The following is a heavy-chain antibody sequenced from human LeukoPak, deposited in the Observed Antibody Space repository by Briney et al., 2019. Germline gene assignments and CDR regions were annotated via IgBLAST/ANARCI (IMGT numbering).Heavy chain of an antibody. D-gene: IGHD6-19*01. V-gene: IGHV4-39*07. CDR3: ARYKVFTSSGRYLKVAKDDAFDI. J-gene: IGHJ3*02. Sequence: PSETLSLTCTVSGGSISSSSYYWGWIRQPPGKGLEWIGSIYYSGSTYYNPSLKSRVTISVETSKNQFSLKLSSVTAADTAVYYCARYKVFTSSGRYLKVAKDDAFDIWGQGTMVTVSS. CDR2: IYYSGST. CDR1: GGSISSSSYY.